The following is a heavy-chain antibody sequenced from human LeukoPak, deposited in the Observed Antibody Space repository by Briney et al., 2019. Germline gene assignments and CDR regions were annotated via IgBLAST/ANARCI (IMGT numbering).Heavy chain of an antibody. CDR3: ARDCEEGRSSSPHDAFDV. CDR2: IFTSGFT. V-gene: IGHV4-61*02. CDR1: GGSISTSSCY. J-gene: IGHJ3*01. Sequence: SQTLSLTCTVSGGSISTSSCYSGWVRPPAGKGLEWIGRIFTSGFTDYNPSLESRATISLDTSKNQFSLKVIAVSAADPAVYSCARDCEEGRSSSPHDAFDVWGQGTVVTVSS. D-gene: IGHD3-10*01.